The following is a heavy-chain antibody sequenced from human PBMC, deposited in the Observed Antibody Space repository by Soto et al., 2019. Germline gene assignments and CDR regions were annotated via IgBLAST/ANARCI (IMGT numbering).Heavy chain of an antibody. J-gene: IGHJ5*02. CDR1: GDSVSRCRYY. D-gene: IGHD3-22*01. CDR3: ARDSRPNYYDSSGYYP. V-gene: IGHV4-61*01. Sequence: SETRSLTCTVSGDSVSRCRYYRCWIRQPPGKGLEWIGYIYYSGSTNYNPSLKSRVTISVDTSKNQFSLKLSSVTAADTAVYYCARDSRPNYYDSSGYYPWGQGTLVTVSS. CDR2: IYYSGST.